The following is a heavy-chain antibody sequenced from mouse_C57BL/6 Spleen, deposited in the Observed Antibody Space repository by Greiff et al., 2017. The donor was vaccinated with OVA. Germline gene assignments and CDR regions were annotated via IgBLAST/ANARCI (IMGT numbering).Heavy chain of an antibody. J-gene: IGHJ2*01. CDR2: IRNKANNHAT. CDR1: GFTFSDAW. CDR3: TSDGYYKYFDY. V-gene: IGHV6-6*01. Sequence: EVMLVESGGGLVQPGGSMKLSCAASGFTFSDAWMDWVRQSPEKGLEWVAEIRNKANNHATYYAESVKGRFTISRDDSKSSVYLQMNSLRAEDTGIYYCTSDGYYKYFDYWGQGTTLTVSS. D-gene: IGHD2-3*01.